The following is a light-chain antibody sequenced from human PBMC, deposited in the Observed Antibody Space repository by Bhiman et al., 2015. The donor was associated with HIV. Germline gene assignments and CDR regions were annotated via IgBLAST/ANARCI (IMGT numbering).Light chain of an antibody. CDR2: KDS. CDR1: ALPKQY. J-gene: IGLJ1*01. CDR3: GTWDRSLSAGGV. V-gene: IGLV3-25*03. Sequence: SYELTQPPSVSVSPGQTARITCSGDALPKQYAYWYQQKPGQAPVMVIYKDSERPSGIPDRFSGSKSGTSATLGITGLQTGDEGDYYCGTWDRSLSAGGVFGTGTKVTVL.